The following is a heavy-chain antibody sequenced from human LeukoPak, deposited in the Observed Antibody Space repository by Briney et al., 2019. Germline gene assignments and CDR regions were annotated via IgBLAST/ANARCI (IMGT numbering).Heavy chain of an antibody. J-gene: IGHJ4*02. CDR3: AKDQRWESPHYLDS. V-gene: IGHV3-23*01. CDR2: ISASGGST. CDR1: NVSISGSSFY. D-gene: IGHD1-26*01. Sequence: QTSETLSLTCTVSNVSISGSSFYWGWIRQSPGKGLEWVSGISASGGSTYYADSVRGRFTISRDNSKNTLYVQMNSLRDEDTAVYYCAKDQRWESPHYLDSWGQGTLVTVSS.